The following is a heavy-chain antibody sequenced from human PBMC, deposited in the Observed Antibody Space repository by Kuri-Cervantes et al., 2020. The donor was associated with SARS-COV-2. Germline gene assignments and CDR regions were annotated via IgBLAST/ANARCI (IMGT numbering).Heavy chain of an antibody. V-gene: IGHV4-34*01. CDR2: VNHRGST. Sequence: SETLSLTCAFYGESFGGYYWNWIRQSPGKGLEWIGEVNHRGSTNYNPSLKSRVTISVDTSNNQFSLKLTSVTAADTAVYYCARDASWFDPWGQGALVTVSS. CDR3: ARDASWFDP. CDR1: GESFGGYY. J-gene: IGHJ5*02.